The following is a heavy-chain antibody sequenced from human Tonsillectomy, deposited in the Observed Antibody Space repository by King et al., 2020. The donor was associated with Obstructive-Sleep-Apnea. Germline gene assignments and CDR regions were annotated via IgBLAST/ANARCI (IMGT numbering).Heavy chain of an antibody. V-gene: IGHV3-9*01. CDR2: ISWNSGRI. CDR1: GFTFDDYA. CDR3: AKDISSGWYSPLDY. Sequence: VQLVESGGGLVQPGRSLRLSCAASGFTFDDYAMHWVRQAPGKGLEWVSGISWNSGRIGSADSVKGRFTISRDNAKNSLYLQMNSLRAEDTALYYCAKDISSGWYSPLDYWGQGTLVTVSS. D-gene: IGHD6-19*01. J-gene: IGHJ4*02.